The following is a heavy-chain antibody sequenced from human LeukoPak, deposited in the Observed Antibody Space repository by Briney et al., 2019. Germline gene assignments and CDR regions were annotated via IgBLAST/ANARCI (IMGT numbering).Heavy chain of an antibody. CDR3: ARDHSNWNYAPDF. J-gene: IGHJ4*02. CDR1: GYTFTGYY. CDR2: ISASNGNT. V-gene: IGHV1-18*04. Sequence: ASVKVSCKASGYTFTGYYMHWVRQAPGRGLQWLGWISASNGNTNYAQKFRDRVTMSTDTSTGTAYLDVRSLTSDDTAVYYCARDHSNWNYAPDFWGQGTLVIVSS. D-gene: IGHD1-7*01.